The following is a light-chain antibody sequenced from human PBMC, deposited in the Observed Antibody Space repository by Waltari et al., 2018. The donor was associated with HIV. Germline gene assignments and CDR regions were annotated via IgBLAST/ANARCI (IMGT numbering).Light chain of an antibody. J-gene: IGLJ2*01. CDR1: SSDVGGYNL. V-gene: IGLV2-23*02. CDR2: EVS. CDR3: CAYAGSTTYVI. Sequence: QSALTQPASVSGSPGQSIPISCTGTSSDVGGYNLVSWYQQHPGKAPKLMIYEVSKRPAGVSNRLSGSKSGNTASLTISGRQAEDEADYYCCAYAGSTTYVIFGGGTKLTVL.